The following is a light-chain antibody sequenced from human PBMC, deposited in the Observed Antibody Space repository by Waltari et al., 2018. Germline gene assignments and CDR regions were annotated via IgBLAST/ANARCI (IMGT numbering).Light chain of an antibody. CDR3: QQYFATPQT. V-gene: IGKV4-1*01. J-gene: IGKJ1*01. CDR2: WAS. Sequence: DIVMTQSPDSLAVSLVERATLPSKSSPVLLYNYVNRSYLAWFQHKPRQPPNLLIYWASVREFGVPERFSGSGSGTDFALIISRLQAEDAAVYYCQQYFATPQTFGQGTKVEIK. CDR1: PVLLYNYVNRSY.